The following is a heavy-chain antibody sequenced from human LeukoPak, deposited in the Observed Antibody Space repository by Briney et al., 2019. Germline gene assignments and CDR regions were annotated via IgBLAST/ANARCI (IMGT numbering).Heavy chain of an antibody. V-gene: IGHV3-33*03. D-gene: IGHD3-22*01. J-gene: IGHJ4*02. CDR2: IWYDGTNK. Sequence: GGSLRLSCAASGFTFSSFGMHWVRQAPGKGLEWVAVIWYDGTNKYYADSVKGRFTISRDNAKNSLYLLMNSLRTEDTAVCYCAATYYYDGSGDYWGQGTLVTVSS. CDR3: AATYYYDGSGDY. CDR1: GFTFSSFG.